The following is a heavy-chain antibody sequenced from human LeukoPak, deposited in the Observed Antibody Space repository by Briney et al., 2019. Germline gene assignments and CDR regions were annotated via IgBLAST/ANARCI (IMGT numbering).Heavy chain of an antibody. CDR3: ARGDYYDSSGYSQSDY. CDR2: INPNSGGT. CDR1: GYTFTGYY. J-gene: IGHJ4*02. V-gene: IGHV1-2*02. D-gene: IGHD3-22*01. Sequence: GASVKVSCKASGYTFTGYYMHWVRQAPGQGLEWMGWINPNSGGTNYAQKFQGRVTMTRDTSISTAYMELSRLRSDDTAVYYCARGDYYDSSGYSQSDYWGQGTLVTVSS.